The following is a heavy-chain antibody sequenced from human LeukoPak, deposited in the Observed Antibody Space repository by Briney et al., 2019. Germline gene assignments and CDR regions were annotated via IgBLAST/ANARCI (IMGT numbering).Heavy chain of an antibody. Sequence: QAGRSLRLACAAAGSIVNNYAMGWVRLDAGKWMEWVSAIGHYGGHIYHADSVDGRFTISRVNSKNTVDLQMNRLRADDTAIYYCVKEPAITGIADSWGLGTLVTVSS. CDR2: IGHYGGHI. D-gene: IGHD1-20*01. CDR3: VKEPAITGIADS. J-gene: IGHJ4*02. V-gene: IGHV3-23*01. CDR1: GSIVNNYA.